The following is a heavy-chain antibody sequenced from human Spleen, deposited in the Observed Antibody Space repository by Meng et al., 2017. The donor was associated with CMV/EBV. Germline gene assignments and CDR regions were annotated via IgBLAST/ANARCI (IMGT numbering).Heavy chain of an antibody. CDR1: GGSFSGYY. Sequence: QVQLQQWGAGLLKPSETLSLTCAVDGGSFSGYYWSWIRQPPGKGLEWIGEINHSGSTNYNPSLKSRVTISVDTSKNQFSLKLSSVTAADTAVYYCARAWGGYCSSTSCYATWFDPWGQGTLVTVSS. CDR3: ARAWGGYCSSTSCYATWFDP. CDR2: INHSGST. V-gene: IGHV4-34*01. J-gene: IGHJ5*02. D-gene: IGHD2-2*03.